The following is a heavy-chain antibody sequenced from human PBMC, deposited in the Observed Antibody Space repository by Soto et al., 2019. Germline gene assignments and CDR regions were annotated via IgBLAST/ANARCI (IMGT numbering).Heavy chain of an antibody. J-gene: IGHJ3*02. CDR1: GGSISSNSAY. D-gene: IGHD2-15*01. V-gene: IGHV4-39*01. Sequence: ASETLSLTCTVSGGSISSNSAYWGWIRQPPGKGLEWIGSIYYTGTTHYNPSLKSPVTISVDTSKNQFSLKLSSVTAADTAVYYCGRHLTVVALDAFDIWGQGTMVTVSS. CDR2: IYYTGTT. CDR3: GRHLTVVALDAFDI.